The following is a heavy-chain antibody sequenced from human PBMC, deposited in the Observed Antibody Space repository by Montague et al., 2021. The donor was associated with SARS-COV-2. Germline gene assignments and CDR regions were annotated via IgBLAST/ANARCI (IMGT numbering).Heavy chain of an antibody. D-gene: IGHD1-1*01. CDR2: IYFSGSA. V-gene: IGHV4-39*01. Sequence: SETLSLTCTVSGGAISTNSFHWGWVRQSPGKGLEWIATIYFSGSAYYNPSLKSRVSISIDTSKNKFSLQLTSVTAADTAVYYCARHAPFSDNYRRYPFNFDFWGQGTLVTVSS. J-gene: IGHJ4*02. CDR3: ARHAPFSDNYRRYPFNFDF. CDR1: GGAISTNSFH.